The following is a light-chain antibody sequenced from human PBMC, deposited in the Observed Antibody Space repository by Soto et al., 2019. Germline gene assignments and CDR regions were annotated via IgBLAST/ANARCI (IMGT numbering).Light chain of an antibody. J-gene: IGKJ3*01. Sequence: EVVLTQSPATLSSFPGDRVTLSCRASQYVGPNVDWYQQIPGQAPRLLIYGATTRVTGIAARFSGSGSGTDFTLTISSLQSEDSAVYYCQHGRAFGPGTKVDI. V-gene: IGKV3D-11*03. CDR1: QYVGPN. CDR2: GAT. CDR3: QHGRA.